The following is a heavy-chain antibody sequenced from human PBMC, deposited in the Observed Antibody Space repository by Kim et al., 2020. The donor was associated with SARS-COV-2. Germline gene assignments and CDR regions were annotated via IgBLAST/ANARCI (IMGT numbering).Heavy chain of an antibody. D-gene: IGHD3-10*01. V-gene: IGHV3-30*07. J-gene: IGHJ4*02. Sequence: RFTISRDNSKNTLYLQMNSLRAEDTAVYYCASEGAMLWFGELLSQYYFDYWGQGTLVTVSS. CDR3: ASEGAMLWFGELLSQYYFDY.